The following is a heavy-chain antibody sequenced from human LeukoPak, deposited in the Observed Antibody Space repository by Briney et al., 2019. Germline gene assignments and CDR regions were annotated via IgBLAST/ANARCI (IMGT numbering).Heavy chain of an antibody. CDR3: AKDRGYGVHYGMDV. D-gene: IGHD4-17*01. J-gene: IGHJ6*02. Sequence: PGRSLRLSCAASGFIFSSYGIHWVRQAPGKGLEWVAVISYDGSNKYYADSVQGRFTISRDNSKNTLYLQPNSLRAEDTAVYYCAKDRGYGVHYGMDVWGQGTTVTVSS. CDR2: ISYDGSNK. V-gene: IGHV3-30*18. CDR1: GFIFSSYG.